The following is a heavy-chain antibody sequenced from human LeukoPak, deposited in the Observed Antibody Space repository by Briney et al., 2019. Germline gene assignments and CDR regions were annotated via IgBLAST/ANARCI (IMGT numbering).Heavy chain of an antibody. V-gene: IGHV3-33*01. Sequence: GRSLRLSCAASGFTFSTYVMHWVPDAPGKGLEGVSGIWYDGSVKYYAGSVKGRFTFSRDNSKSTSSLQMTRLRAQDTAVSYCARIACTGCNCKPYYYFGLDVWGQGTTVTVSS. CDR2: IWYDGSVK. J-gene: IGHJ6*02. D-gene: IGHD2-8*02. CDR3: ARIACTGCNCKPYYYFGLDV. CDR1: GFTFSTYV.